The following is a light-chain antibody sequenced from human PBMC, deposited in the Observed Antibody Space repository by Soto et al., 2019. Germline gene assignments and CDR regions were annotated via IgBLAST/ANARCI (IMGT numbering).Light chain of an antibody. Sequence: QSVLTQPPSASGAPGQRVTISCSGSSSNIGSNYVYWYQQLPGTAPKLLIYRNDQRPSGVPDRFSGSKSGTSASLAISGLRSEDELIYYCAAWDDSLSGVVFGGGTKLTVL. CDR2: RND. CDR3: AAWDDSLSGVV. J-gene: IGLJ2*01. V-gene: IGLV1-47*01. CDR1: SSNIGSNY.